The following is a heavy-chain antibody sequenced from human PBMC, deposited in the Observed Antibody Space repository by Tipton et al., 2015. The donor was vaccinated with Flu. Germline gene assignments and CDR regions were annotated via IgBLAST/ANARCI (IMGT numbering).Heavy chain of an antibody. D-gene: IGHD1-26*01. CDR1: GFTFSSYW. V-gene: IGHV3-74*01. J-gene: IGHJ3*02. Sequence: SLRLSCAASGFTFSSYWMHWVRQAPGKGLVWVSRINSDGSSTSYADSVKVRFTISRDNAKNTLYLQMNSLRAEDTAGYYCARAGIVGARGAFDIWGQGTMVTVSS. CDR2: INSDGSST. CDR3: ARAGIVGARGAFDI.